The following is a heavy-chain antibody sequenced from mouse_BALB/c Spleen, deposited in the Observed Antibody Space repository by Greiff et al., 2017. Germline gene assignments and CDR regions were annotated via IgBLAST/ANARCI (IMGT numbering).Heavy chain of an antibody. Sequence: EVKLQESGGGLVKPGGSLKLSCAASGFTFSSYAMSWVRQSPEKRLEWVAEISSGGSYTYYPDTVTGRFTISRDNAKNTLYLEMSSLRSEDTAMYYCARKYGNHAMDYWGQGTSVTVSS. V-gene: IGHV5-9-4*01. J-gene: IGHJ4*01. D-gene: IGHD2-10*02. CDR1: GFTFSSYA. CDR2: ISSGGSYT. CDR3: ARKYGNHAMDY.